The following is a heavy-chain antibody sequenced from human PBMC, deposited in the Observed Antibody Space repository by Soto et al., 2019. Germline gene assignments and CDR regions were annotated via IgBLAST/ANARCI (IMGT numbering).Heavy chain of an antibody. Sequence: ASVKVSFKASGYTFTSYGISWVRQAPGQGLEWMGWISAYNGNTNYAQKLQGRVTMTTDTSTSTAYMELRSLRSDDTAVYYCARGNDITGTTGALADIWGQGTMVTVSS. CDR3: ARGNDITGTTGALADI. CDR2: ISAYNGNT. J-gene: IGHJ3*02. D-gene: IGHD1-7*01. V-gene: IGHV1-18*01. CDR1: GYTFTSYG.